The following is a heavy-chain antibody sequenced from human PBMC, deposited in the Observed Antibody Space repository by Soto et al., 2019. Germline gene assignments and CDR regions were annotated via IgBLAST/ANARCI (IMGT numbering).Heavy chain of an antibody. V-gene: IGHV1-3*01. CDR3: ARDGSGIAAAGTCDP. D-gene: IGHD6-13*01. J-gene: IGHJ5*02. CDR2: INAGNGNT. CDR1: GYTFTSYA. Sequence: ASVKVSCKASGYTFTSYAMHWVRQAPGQRLEWMGWINAGNGNTKYSQKFQGRVTITRDTSASTAYMELSSLRSEDTAVYYCARDGSGIAAAGTCDPWGQGTLVTVSS.